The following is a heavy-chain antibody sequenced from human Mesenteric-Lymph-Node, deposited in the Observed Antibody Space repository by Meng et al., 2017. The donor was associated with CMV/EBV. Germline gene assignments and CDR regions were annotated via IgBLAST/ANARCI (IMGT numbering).Heavy chain of an antibody. CDR1: GGTFDTNA. CDR3: ARIHCSGGSCSHLDY. CDR2: IIPILGIA. D-gene: IGHD2-15*01. J-gene: IGHJ4*02. Sequence: SGGTFDTNAVNWVRQAPGQGLEWMGGIIPILGIANYAQNFQGRVTITADKSTSTAYMELSSLRSEDAAVYYCARIHCSGGSCSHLDYWGQGTLVTVSS. V-gene: IGHV1-69*10.